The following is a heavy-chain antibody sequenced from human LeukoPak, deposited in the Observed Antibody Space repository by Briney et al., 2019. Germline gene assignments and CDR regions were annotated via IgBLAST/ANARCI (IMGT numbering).Heavy chain of an antibody. CDR3: ARGVEPLAANTLAY. V-gene: IGHV3-53*01. Sequence: GGSLRLSWAASGFTVITNDMTWVRQAPGKGLEWVSVLYSDGNTKYADSVQGRFTISRDNSKNTLYLEMNSLSPDDTAVYYCARGVEPLAANTLAYWGQGTLVTVSP. CDR1: GFTVITND. CDR2: LYSDGNT. J-gene: IGHJ4*02. D-gene: IGHD1-14*01.